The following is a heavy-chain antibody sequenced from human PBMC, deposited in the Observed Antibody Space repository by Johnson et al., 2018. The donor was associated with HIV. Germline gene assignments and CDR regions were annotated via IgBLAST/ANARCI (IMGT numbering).Heavy chain of an antibody. V-gene: IGHV3-30-3*01. D-gene: IGHD3-16*01. CDR1: GFTLSSYS. J-gene: IGHJ3*02. CDR3: ARPLGPPLWHDAFDI. CDR2: ISYDGTSK. Sequence: QVQPVESAGGVVQPGRSLRLSCAASGFTLSSYSLPWVRQAPGTGLEWAAVISYDGTSKYYADSANGRFTISRDNSKNTLYLQMHSLRAEDTAVYYCARPLGPPLWHDAFDIWGQGTMVNVSS.